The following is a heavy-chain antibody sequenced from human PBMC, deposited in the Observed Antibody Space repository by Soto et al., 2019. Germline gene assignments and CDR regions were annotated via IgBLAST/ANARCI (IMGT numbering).Heavy chain of an antibody. CDR1: GFTFSSYA. V-gene: IGHV3-23*01. CDR2: ISGSGGST. J-gene: IGHJ4*02. Sequence: EVQLLESGGGLVQPGGSLRLSCAASGFTFSSYAMSWVRQAPGKGLEWVSAISGSGGSTYYADSVKGRFTISRDNSKNTLYLQMNSLRAEDTAVYYCAKDIWEKWIQLWYGTYDYWGQGTLVTVSS. D-gene: IGHD5-18*01. CDR3: AKDIWEKWIQLWYGTYDY.